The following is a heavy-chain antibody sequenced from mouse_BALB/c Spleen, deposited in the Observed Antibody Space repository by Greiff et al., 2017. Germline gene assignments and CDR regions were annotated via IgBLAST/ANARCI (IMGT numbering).Heavy chain of an antibody. D-gene: IGHD2-4*01. CDR2: ISCYNGAT. J-gene: IGHJ4*01. V-gene: IGHV1S34*01. CDR3: ARGVYYDYDYYAVDY. CDR1: GYSFTGYY. Sequence: LVRTGASVKISCKASGYSFTGYYMHWVKQSHGKSLEWIGYISCYNGATSYNQKFKGKATFTVDTSSSTAYMQFNSLTSEDSAVYYCARGVYYDYDYYAVDYWGQGASVTV.